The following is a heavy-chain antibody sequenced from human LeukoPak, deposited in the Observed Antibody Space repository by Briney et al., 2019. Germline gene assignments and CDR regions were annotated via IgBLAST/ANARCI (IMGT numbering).Heavy chain of an antibody. CDR3: ARGYSSGWYDAFDI. CDR2: IYTSGST. J-gene: IGHJ3*02. CDR1: GGSISSYY. Sequence: SETLSLTCTVSGGSISSYYWSWIRQPAGKGLEWIGRIYTSGSTNYNPSLKSRVTMSVDTSKNQFSLKLSSVTAADTAVYYCARGYSSGWYDAFDIWGQGTMATVSS. D-gene: IGHD6-19*01. V-gene: IGHV4-4*07.